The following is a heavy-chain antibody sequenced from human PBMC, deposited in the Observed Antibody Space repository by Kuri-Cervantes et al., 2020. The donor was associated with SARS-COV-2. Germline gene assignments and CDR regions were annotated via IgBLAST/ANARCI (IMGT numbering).Heavy chain of an antibody. J-gene: IGHJ4*02. V-gene: IGHV3-21*01. CDR3: AREEGGELGEAFDY. CDR1: GFTFSGYS. D-gene: IGHD7-27*01. CDR2: IDSSGYYI. Sequence: GGSLRLSCAASGFTFSGYSMNWIRQAPGKGLEWVASIDSSGYYIYHEDIVKGRLTITRDNAKTSLYLQMNSLKPEETVVYYCAREEGGELGEAFDYWGQGALVTVSS.